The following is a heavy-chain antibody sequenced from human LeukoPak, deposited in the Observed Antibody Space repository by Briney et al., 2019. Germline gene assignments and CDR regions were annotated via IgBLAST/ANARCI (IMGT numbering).Heavy chain of an antibody. CDR3: ARSRNYYRVYFDN. Sequence: GASVKVSCKASGYTFSSFYLHWVRQAPGQGLEWMGIITPNTGDTTYAPKFQDGLIMTRDRSTSTVYMELHSLRSEDKAVYYCARSRNYYRVYFDNWGQGTLVPVSS. CDR2: ITPNTGDT. CDR1: GYTFSSFY. D-gene: IGHD3-10*01. V-gene: IGHV1-46*01. J-gene: IGHJ4*02.